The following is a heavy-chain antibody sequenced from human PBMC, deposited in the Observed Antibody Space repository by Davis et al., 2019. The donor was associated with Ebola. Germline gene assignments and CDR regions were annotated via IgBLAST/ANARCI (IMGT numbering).Heavy chain of an antibody. D-gene: IGHD3-22*01. CDR3: ARVAMIVGFDY. J-gene: IGHJ4*02. CDR2: ISYSGTT. Sequence: PSETLSLTCTVSGGSISNYQWSWIRQSPGKGLEWIGYISYSGTTNCNPSLKSRLAISVDTSKNQFSLKLSSVTAADTAVYYCARVAMIVGFDYWGQGTLVTVSS. CDR1: GGSISNYQ. V-gene: IGHV4-59*12.